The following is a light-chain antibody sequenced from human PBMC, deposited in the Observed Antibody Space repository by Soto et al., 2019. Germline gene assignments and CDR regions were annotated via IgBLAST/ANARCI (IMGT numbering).Light chain of an antibody. V-gene: IGLV2-14*01. CDR1: SSEVGGYNY. Sequence: QSALTQPASVSGSPGQSITISCTGTSSEVGGYNYVSWYQQHPGKAPKLMIYEVSNRPSGVSNRFSGSKSGNTASLTISGLQAEDEADYYCSSYTSSSTLYYVFGTGTKLTVL. CDR2: EVS. J-gene: IGLJ1*01. CDR3: SSYTSSSTLYYV.